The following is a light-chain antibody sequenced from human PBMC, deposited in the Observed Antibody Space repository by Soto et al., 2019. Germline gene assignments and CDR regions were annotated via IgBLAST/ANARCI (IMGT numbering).Light chain of an antibody. CDR1: QSLLHSNGYNY. Sequence: DIVMTQSPLSLPVTPGEPASISCRSSQSLLHSNGYNYLDWYLQKPGQSPQLLIYLGSNRASGVPDRFSGSGSGTDFTLKISRVEAEDVGVYYCMQALLTPSTFGQGTKVDIK. CDR3: MQALLTPST. V-gene: IGKV2-28*01. CDR2: LGS. J-gene: IGKJ1*01.